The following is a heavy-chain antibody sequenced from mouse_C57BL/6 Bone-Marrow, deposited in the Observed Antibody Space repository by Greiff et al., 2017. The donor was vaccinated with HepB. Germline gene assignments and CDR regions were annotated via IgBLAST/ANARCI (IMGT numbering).Heavy chain of an antibody. Sequence: QVQLQQSGAELVRPGASVTLSCKASGYTFTDYEMHWVKQTPVHGLEWIGAIDPETGGTAYNQKFKGKAILTADKSSSTAYMELRSLTSEDSAVYYCTTPKGLAMDYWGQGTSVTVSS. CDR2: IDPETGGT. D-gene: IGHD5-1*01. V-gene: IGHV1-15*01. J-gene: IGHJ4*01. CDR1: GYTFTDYE. CDR3: TTPKGLAMDY.